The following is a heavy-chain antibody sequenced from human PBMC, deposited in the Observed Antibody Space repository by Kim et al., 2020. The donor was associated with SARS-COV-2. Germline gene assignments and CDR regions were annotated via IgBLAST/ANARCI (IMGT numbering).Heavy chain of an antibody. J-gene: IGHJ4*02. Sequence: YSPSLKSRRTITKDTSKNQVVLTMTNMDPVDTATYYCAHRSRGFAEPYFDYWGQGTLVTVSS. V-gene: IGHV2-5*01. CDR3: AHRSRGFAEPYFDY. D-gene: IGHD3-10*01.